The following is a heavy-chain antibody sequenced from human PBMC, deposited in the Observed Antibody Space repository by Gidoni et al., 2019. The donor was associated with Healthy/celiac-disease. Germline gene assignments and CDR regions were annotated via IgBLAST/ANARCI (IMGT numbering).Heavy chain of an antibody. CDR1: GFTFSSYG. J-gene: IGHJ4*02. CDR2: ISYDGSNK. CDR3: AKDPSYCTNGVCSVY. V-gene: IGHV3-30*18. Sequence: QVQLVESGGGVVQPGRSLRLSCAASGFTFSSYGMHWVRQAPGKGLEWVAVISYDGSNKYYADSVHGRFTISRYNSKNSLYLQMTSLRAEDTAVYYCAKDPSYCTNGVCSVYWGQGTLVTVSS. D-gene: IGHD2-8*01.